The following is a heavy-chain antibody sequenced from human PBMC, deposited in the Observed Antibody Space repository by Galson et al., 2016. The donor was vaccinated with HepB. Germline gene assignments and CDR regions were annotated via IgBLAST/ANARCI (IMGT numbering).Heavy chain of an antibody. J-gene: IGHJ6*02. V-gene: IGHV3-30*04. Sequence: SLRLSCAASEFTFGTHAMHWVRQAPGKGLEWVALISYDGSYKSSADSVKGRFTISRDNSKSTLYLQMNSLRPEDTAVYFCARDRGYNYENMDVWGRGTTVIVSS. CDR3: ARDRGYNYENMDV. D-gene: IGHD5-24*01. CDR2: ISYDGSYK. CDR1: EFTFGTHA.